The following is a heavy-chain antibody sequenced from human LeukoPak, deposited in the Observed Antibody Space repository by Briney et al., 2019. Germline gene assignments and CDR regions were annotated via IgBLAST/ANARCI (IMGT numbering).Heavy chain of an antibody. J-gene: IGHJ3*01. Sequence: SETLSLTCTVSGDSINTYSWSWIRQPPGKGLEWIGYISHSGSTNYNPSLKSRVTLAVDTSKNELSLKLSSVTAADTVVYYCVKEDWWNDGGFDVWGPGTMVTVSS. CDR1: GDSINTYS. CDR2: ISHSGST. CDR3: VKEDWWNDGGFDV. D-gene: IGHD1-1*01. V-gene: IGHV4-59*12.